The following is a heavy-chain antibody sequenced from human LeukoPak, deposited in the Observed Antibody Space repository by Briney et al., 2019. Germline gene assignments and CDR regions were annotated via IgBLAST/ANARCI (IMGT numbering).Heavy chain of an antibody. Sequence: GESLTLSSAVSGVTFSTYAMSWVRQAPGTGLEWVSSISGNGTTTYYADSVKGRFTISRDNSKKSAFLQRNSTRAEDTAIYYAVANMFNYMDVWGKGTTVTVSS. D-gene: IGHD3-10*02. V-gene: IGHV3-23*01. CDR3: VANMFNYMDV. CDR2: ISGNGTTT. J-gene: IGHJ6*03. CDR1: GVTFSTYA.